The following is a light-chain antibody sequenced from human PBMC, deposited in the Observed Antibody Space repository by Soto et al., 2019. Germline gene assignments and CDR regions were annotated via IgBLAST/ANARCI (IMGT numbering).Light chain of an antibody. Sequence: NFMLTQPPSVSDSPGKTVTISCTRSSGSLAANYVHWYQQRPGRAPTILIYEDVERPSGVPDRFSGSIDTSSTSASLTISGLQTDDEADYYFQSYDSSNYVVFGGGTKLTVL. CDR2: EDV. CDR3: QSYDSSNYVV. J-gene: IGLJ2*01. V-gene: IGLV6-57*04. CDR1: SGSLAANY.